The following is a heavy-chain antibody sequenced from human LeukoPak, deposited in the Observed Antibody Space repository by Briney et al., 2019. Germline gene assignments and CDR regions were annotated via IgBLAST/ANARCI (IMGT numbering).Heavy chain of an antibody. D-gene: IGHD2-15*01. CDR1: GFSFSDYY. CDR3: ARAPYCSGGSCYSPGEYFQH. V-gene: IGHV3-7*01. CDR2: IKQDGSEK. J-gene: IGHJ1*01. Sequence: GGSLRLSCAASGFSFSDYYMTWVRQAPGKGLEWVANIKQDGSEKYYVDSVKGRFTISRDNAKNSLYLQMNSLRAEDTAVYYCARAPYCSGGSCYSPGEYFQHWGQGTLVTVSS.